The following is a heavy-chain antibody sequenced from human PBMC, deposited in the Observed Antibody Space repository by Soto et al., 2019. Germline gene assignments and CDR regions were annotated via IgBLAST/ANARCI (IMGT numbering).Heavy chain of an antibody. D-gene: IGHD3-22*01. CDR2: TNSDGSAI. V-gene: IGHV3-74*03. CDR3: VISPRTGYYPNYSYGMDV. Sequence: GGSLRLSCEASGFTFSSYWMNWVRQAPWKGLVWVSRTNSDGSAIMYADSVKGRFTISRDNDKNTLYLQMNSLRPEDTAVYYCVISPRTGYYPNYSYGMDVWGQGTTVTVSS. CDR1: GFTFSSYW. J-gene: IGHJ6*02.